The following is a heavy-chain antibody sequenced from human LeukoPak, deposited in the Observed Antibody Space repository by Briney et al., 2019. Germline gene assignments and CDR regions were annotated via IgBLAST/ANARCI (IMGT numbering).Heavy chain of an antibody. J-gene: IGHJ6*03. V-gene: IGHV4-39*07. Sequence: SETLSLTCTVPGGSISSSSYYWGWIRQPPGKGLEWIGSLYYSGSTYYNPSLKSRVTVSVDTSKNQFSLKLSSVTAADTAVYYCARDSMITFGGPHYMDVWGKGTTVTVSS. CDR1: GGSISSSSYY. CDR2: LYYSGST. D-gene: IGHD3-16*01. CDR3: ARDSMITFGGPHYMDV.